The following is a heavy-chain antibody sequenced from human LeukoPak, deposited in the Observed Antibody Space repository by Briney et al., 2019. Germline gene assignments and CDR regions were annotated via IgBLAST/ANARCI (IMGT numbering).Heavy chain of an antibody. CDR3: ARLTFGGVIGFDY. CDR2: ISSSGSHM. V-gene: IGHV3-21*01. J-gene: IGHJ4*02. D-gene: IGHD3-16*02. CDR1: GFTFSSYS. Sequence: GGSLRLSCAASGFTFSSYSMNWVRQAPGKGLEWVSSISSSGSHMYYADSVKGRFTISRDNAKNSLYLQMNSLRAEDTAVYYCARLTFGGVIGFDYSGQGTLVTVSS.